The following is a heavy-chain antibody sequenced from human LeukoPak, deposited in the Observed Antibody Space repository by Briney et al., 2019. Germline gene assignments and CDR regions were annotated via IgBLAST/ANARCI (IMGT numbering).Heavy chain of an antibody. J-gene: IGHJ6*02. CDR2: INPNSGGT. Sequence: GASVKVSCKASGYTFTGYYMHWVRQAPGQGLEWMGWINPNSGGTNYAQKFQGRVTMTRDTSISTAYMELSRLRSDDTAVYYCANPPLRFLAESYGMDVWGQGTTVTVSS. CDR1: GYTFTGYY. CDR3: ANPPLRFLAESYGMDV. D-gene: IGHD3-3*01. V-gene: IGHV1-2*02.